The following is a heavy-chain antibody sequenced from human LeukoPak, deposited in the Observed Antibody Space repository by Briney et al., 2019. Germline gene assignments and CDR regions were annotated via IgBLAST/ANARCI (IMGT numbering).Heavy chain of an antibody. V-gene: IGHV4-39*01. CDR2: IYYSGST. CDR3: ARRKLTIFLPWDY. J-gene: IGHJ4*02. D-gene: IGHD3-3*01. Sequence: SETLSLTCTVSGGSISSSSYYWGWIRQPPGKGLEWIGSIYYSGSTYYNPSLKSRVTISVDTSKNQFSLKLSSVTAADTAVYYCARRKLTIFLPWDYWGQGTLVTVSS. CDR1: GGSISSSSYY.